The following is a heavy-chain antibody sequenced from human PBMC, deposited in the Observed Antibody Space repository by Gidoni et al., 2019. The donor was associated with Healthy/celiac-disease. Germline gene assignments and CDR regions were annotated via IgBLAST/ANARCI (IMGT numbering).Heavy chain of an antibody. V-gene: IGHV1-3*01. J-gene: IGHJ4*02. CDR1: GYTFTSYA. D-gene: IGHD4-17*01. Sequence: QVQLVQSGAEVKKPGASGKVSCKASGYTFTSYAMHWVRQAPGQRLEWMGWINAGNGNTKYSQKFQGRVTITRDTSASTAYMELSSLRSEDTAVYYCAITLTTVVTRAGLDYWGQGTLVTVSS. CDR2: INAGNGNT. CDR3: AITLTTVVTRAGLDY.